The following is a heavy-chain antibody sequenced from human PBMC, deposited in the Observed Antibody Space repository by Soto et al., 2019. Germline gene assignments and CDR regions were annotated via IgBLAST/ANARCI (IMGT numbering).Heavy chain of an antibody. Sequence: QITLKESGPTLVKLTQTLTLTCTFSGFSLTTSGVGVGWIRQPPGKALEWVALIYWDDDKRYSPSLTSRLTITKDTAKNQVVLTLTNMDPVDTATYYCAQRAAPLHCYSPTCYGTFDYWGQGTLVTVSS. CDR1: GFSLTTSGVG. D-gene: IGHD2-2*01. V-gene: IGHV2-5*02. J-gene: IGHJ4*02. CDR3: AQRAAPLHCYSPTCYGTFDY. CDR2: IYWDDDK.